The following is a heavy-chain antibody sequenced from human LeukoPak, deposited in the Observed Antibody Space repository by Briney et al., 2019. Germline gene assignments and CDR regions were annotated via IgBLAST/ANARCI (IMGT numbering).Heavy chain of an antibody. CDR1: GGSISSSSYY. J-gene: IGHJ5*02. D-gene: IGHD3-22*01. CDR3: ARRGYYYDSSGYYP. Sequence: SEALSLTCTVSGGSISSSSYYWGWIRQPPGKGLEWIGSIYYSGSTYYNPSLKSRVTISVDTSKNQFSLKLSSVTAADTAVYYCARRGYYYDSSGYYPWGQGTLVTVSS. CDR2: IYYSGST. V-gene: IGHV4-39*01.